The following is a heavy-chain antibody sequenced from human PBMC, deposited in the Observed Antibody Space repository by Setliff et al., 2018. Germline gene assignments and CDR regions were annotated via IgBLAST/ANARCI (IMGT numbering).Heavy chain of an antibody. V-gene: IGHV3-30*04. Sequence: PGGSLRLSCAASGFLYSNNAFHWVRQTPGKGLEWVAVISYDGTITHYVDSVKGRFSISRDNSQNTLYLQMNSLSPEDTALYYCASSSGGNYEAYFDYWGQGTLVT. CDR3: ASSSGGNYEAYFDY. CDR1: GFLYSNNA. CDR2: ISYDGTIT. D-gene: IGHD2-15*01. J-gene: IGHJ4*02.